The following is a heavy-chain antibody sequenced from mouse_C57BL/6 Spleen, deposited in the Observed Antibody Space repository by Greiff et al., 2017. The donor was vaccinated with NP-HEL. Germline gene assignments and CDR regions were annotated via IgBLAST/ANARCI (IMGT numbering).Heavy chain of an antibody. D-gene: IGHD2-5*01. CDR2: IDPSDSET. J-gene: IGHJ1*03. CDR1: GYTFTSYW. Sequence: QVQLQQPGAELVRPGSSVKLSCKASGYTFTSYWMHWVKQRPIQGLEWIGNIDPSDSETHYNQKFKDKATLTVDKSSSTAYMQLSSLTSEDSAVYYGAKGSNYWYFDVWGKGTTVTVSS. CDR3: AKGSNYWYFDV. V-gene: IGHV1-52*01.